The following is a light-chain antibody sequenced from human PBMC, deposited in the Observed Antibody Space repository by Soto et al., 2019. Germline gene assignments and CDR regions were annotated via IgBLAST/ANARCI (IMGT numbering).Light chain of an antibody. CDR3: QQYGSSPMYT. Sequence: EIVLTQSPGTLSLSPGERATLSSSASQSVSSSYLAWYQQKPGQAPRLLIYGASSRATGIPDRFSGSGSGTDFTLTISRLEPEDVAVYSCQQYGSSPMYTFGQGTKPEIK. J-gene: IGKJ2*01. CDR1: QSVSSSY. V-gene: IGKV3-20*01. CDR2: GAS.